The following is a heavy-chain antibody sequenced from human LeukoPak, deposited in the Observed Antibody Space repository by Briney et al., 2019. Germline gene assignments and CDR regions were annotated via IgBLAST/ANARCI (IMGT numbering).Heavy chain of an antibody. CDR2: ISGSGGST. CDR3: AKTTRGTGCTSTTCSFFDY. D-gene: IGHD2-2*01. V-gene: IGHV3-23*01. Sequence: GGSLRLSCAASGFTFSSYAMSWVRQAPGKGLEWASGISGSGGSTYYADSVKGRFTISRDNSKNTVYLQMTSLRADDTAVYYCAKTTRGTGCTSTTCSFFDYWGQGTLVTVSS. CDR1: GFTFSSYA. J-gene: IGHJ4*02.